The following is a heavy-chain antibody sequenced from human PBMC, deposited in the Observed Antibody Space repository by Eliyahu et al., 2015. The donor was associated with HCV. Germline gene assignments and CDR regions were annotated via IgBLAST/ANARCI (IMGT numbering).Heavy chain of an antibody. CDR3: ATFGELSRGVPYYFYMDV. V-gene: IGHV1-8*01. D-gene: IGHD3-10*01. Sequence: QLVQSGAEVRKPGASVKVSCKASANTFSTFDINWVRQATGQGLEWMGWMNPHSGNTGYTQKFQGRVTMTRNTSISTAYMELSSLTSEDTAVYYCATFGELSRGVPYYFYMDVWGKGTTVTVSS. CDR2: MNPHSGNT. J-gene: IGHJ6*03. CDR1: ANTFSTFD.